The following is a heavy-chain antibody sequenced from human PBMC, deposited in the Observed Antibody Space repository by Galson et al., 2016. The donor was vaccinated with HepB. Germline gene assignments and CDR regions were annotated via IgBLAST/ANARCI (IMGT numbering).Heavy chain of an antibody. V-gene: IGHV4-59*01. Sequence: ETLSLTCTVSGGSISSYYWSWIRQPPGKGLEWIAYIYYSGTTNCNPSLKSRVTISVDTFKNQFSLKMNSVTAADTAVYYCARGRGGSGSPFEHWGQGTLVPVSS. CDR3: ARGRGGSGSPFEH. D-gene: IGHD6-19*01. CDR2: IYYSGTT. J-gene: IGHJ4*02. CDR1: GGSISSYY.